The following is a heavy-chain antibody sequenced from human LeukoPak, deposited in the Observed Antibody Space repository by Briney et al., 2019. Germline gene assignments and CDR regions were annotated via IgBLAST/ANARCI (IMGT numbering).Heavy chain of an antibody. CDR3: ARVCYDFWSGYYFDY. CDR1: GFTVSSNY. D-gene: IGHD3-3*01. J-gene: IGHJ4*02. V-gene: IGHV3-66*01. CDR2: IYSGGST. Sequence: GGSLRLSCAASGFTVSSNYMSWVRQAPGKGLEWVSVIYSGGSTYYADSVKGRFTISRDNSKNTLYLQMNSLRAEDTAVYYCARVCYDFWSGYYFDYWGQGALVTVSS.